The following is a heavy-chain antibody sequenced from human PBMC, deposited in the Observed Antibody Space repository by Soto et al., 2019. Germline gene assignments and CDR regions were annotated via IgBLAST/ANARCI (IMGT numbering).Heavy chain of an antibody. V-gene: IGHV4-59*01. J-gene: IGHJ6*03. CDR1: GGSISSYY. CDR2: IYYSGST. CDR3: ARSNILTGYYPNYYYYYYMDV. D-gene: IGHD3-9*01. Sequence: SETLSLTCTVSGGSISSYYWSWIRQPPGKGLEWIGYIYYSGSTNYNPSLKRRVTISVDTSKNQFSLKLSSVTAADTAVYYCARSNILTGYYPNYYYYYYMDVWGKGTTVTVSS.